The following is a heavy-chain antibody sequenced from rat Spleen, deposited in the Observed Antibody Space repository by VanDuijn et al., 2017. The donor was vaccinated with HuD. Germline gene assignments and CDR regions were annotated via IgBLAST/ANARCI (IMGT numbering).Heavy chain of an antibody. CDR2: MRYDGDT. D-gene: IGHD1-2*01. CDR3: TRAIAADYVMAA. V-gene: IGHV2-63*01. J-gene: IGHJ4*01. CDR1: GFSLTGNN. Sequence: QVQLKVSGPGLVQPSQTLSLTCTVSGFSLTGNNVHWVRQPPGKGLEWMGRMRYDGDTAYNSALKSRLSVSRETSKNQVFLKMNSLQTDYTAIYYCTRAIAADYVMAAWGQGTSVTVSS.